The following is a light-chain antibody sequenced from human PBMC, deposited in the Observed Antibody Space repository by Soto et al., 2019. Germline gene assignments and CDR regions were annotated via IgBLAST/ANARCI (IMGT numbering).Light chain of an antibody. CDR3: QQLNVNLL. CDR2: AAS. V-gene: IGKV1-9*01. J-gene: IGKJ2*01. CDR1: QDIASY. Sequence: GDRVTITCRASQDIASYLAWYQQKPGNAPKLLIYAASTLHSGVPSRFSGSGSGTDFTLTISSLHPEDFVTYYCQQLNVNLLFGQGTKLEIK.